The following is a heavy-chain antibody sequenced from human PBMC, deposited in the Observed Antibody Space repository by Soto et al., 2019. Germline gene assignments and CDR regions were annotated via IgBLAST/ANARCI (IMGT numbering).Heavy chain of an antibody. V-gene: IGHV3-23*01. CDR3: AKAQRGGSYLWYFDY. CDR1: GFTFSSYA. Sequence: EVQVLESGGGLLQPGGSLRLSCAASGFTFSSYAMGWVRQAPGKGLEWVSAISGSGDSTYYADSVKGRFTISRDNSKNTLYLQMNSLRVEDTAVYYCAKAQRGGSYLWYFDYWGQGTLVTVSS. D-gene: IGHD1-26*01. CDR2: ISGSGDST. J-gene: IGHJ4*02.